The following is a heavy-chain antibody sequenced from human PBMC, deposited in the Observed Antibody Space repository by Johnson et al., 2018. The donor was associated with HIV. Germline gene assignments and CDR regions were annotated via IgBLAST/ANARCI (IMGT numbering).Heavy chain of an antibody. D-gene: IGHD5-18*01. J-gene: IGHJ3*02. V-gene: IGHV3-66*01. CDR1: GFTVSSNY. CDR2: IYSGGST. Sequence: VQLVESGGGLVQPGGPLRLSCAASGFTVSSNYMSWVRQAPGQGLEWVSVIYSGGSTYYADSVKGRFPISRDNSKNTLYLQMNSLRAEDTDVYYCARWIQLWVAFDIWGQGTMVTVSS. CDR3: ARWIQLWVAFDI.